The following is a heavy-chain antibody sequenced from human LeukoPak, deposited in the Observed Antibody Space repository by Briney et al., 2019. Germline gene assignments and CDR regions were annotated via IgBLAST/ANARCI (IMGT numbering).Heavy chain of an antibody. Sequence: PAGSLRLSCAASGFTFSSYSMSWVRQAPGKGLEWVSYISSSSSTIYYADSVKGRFTISRDNAKNSLYLQMNSLRDEDTAVYYCASESTDYFDYWGQGTLVTVSS. CDR1: GFTFSSYS. D-gene: IGHD5/OR15-5a*01. CDR2: ISSSSSTI. CDR3: ASESTDYFDY. J-gene: IGHJ4*02. V-gene: IGHV3-48*02.